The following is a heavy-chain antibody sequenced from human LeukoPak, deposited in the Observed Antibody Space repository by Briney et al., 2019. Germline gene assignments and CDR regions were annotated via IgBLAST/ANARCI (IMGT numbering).Heavy chain of an antibody. Sequence: SETLSLTCTVSGGSISSYYWSWIRQPPGKGLEWIGYIYYSGSTNYNPPLKSRVTISVDTSKNQFSLKLSSVTAADTAVYYCVSGYLLDYWGQGTLVTVSS. CDR2: IYYSGST. CDR1: GGSISSYY. D-gene: IGHD3-22*01. CDR3: VSGYLLDY. V-gene: IGHV4-59*01. J-gene: IGHJ4*02.